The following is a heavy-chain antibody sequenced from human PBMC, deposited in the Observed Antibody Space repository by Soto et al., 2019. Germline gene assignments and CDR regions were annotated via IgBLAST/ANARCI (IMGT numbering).Heavy chain of an antibody. CDR2: IVVGSGNT. CDR3: AAEEYSSSSGVDY. J-gene: IGHJ4*02. D-gene: IGHD6-6*01. CDR1: GFTFTSSA. Sequence: QMQLVQSGPEVKKPGTPVKVSCKASGFTFTSSAVQWVRQARGQRLEWIGWIVVGSGNTNYAQKFQERVTITRDMSTSTAYMELSSLRSEDTAVYYCAAEEYSSSSGVDYWGQGTLVTVSS. V-gene: IGHV1-58*01.